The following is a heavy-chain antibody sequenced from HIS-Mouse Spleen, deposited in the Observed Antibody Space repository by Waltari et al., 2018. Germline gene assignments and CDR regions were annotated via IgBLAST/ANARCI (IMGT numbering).Heavy chain of an antibody. D-gene: IGHD6-13*01. CDR1: GGSISSSSYY. V-gene: IGHV4-39*07. J-gene: IGHJ2*01. Sequence: QLQLQESGPGLVKPSETLSLTCTVSGGSISSSSYYWGWIRQPPGKGLEWIGSIHYSGSTSYNPSLKSRVTISLDPSKNRFSLKLSSVTAADTAVYYCAREIPYSSSWYDWYFDLWGRGTLVTVSS. CDR3: AREIPYSSSWYDWYFDL. CDR2: IHYSGST.